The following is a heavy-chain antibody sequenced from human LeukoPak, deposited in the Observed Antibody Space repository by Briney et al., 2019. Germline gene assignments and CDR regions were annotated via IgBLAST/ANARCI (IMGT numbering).Heavy chain of an antibody. Sequence: PGGSLRLSCAASGFTFSSYGMSWVRQAPGKGLEWVAFIRYDETKKYVDSVKGRFSISRDNSKNTLYLQMNSLRTEDTALYYCATRRRSYFDYWGQGTLVTVSS. CDR3: ATRRRSYFDY. V-gene: IGHV3-30*02. CDR1: GFTFSSYG. D-gene: IGHD3-3*01. J-gene: IGHJ4*02. CDR2: IRYDETKK.